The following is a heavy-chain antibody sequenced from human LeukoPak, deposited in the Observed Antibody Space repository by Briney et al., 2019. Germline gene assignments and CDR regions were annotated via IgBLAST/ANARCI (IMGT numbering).Heavy chain of an antibody. CDR1: GGSFSGYY. Sequence: PSETLSLTCAVYGGSFSGYYWSWIRQPPGKGLGWIGEINHSGSTNYNPSLKSRVTISVDTSKNQFSLKLSSVTAADTAVYYCARGARITIFGVARSYYYYYYYMDVWGKGTTVTVSS. CDR3: ARGARITIFGVARSYYYYYYYMDV. CDR2: INHSGST. V-gene: IGHV4-34*01. D-gene: IGHD3-3*01. J-gene: IGHJ6*03.